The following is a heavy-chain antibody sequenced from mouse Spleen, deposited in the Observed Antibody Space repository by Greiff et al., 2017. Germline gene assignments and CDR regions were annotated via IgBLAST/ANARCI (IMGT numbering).Heavy chain of an antibody. CDR2: IYPRSGNT. CDR1: GYTFTSYG. Sequence: QVQLQQSGAELARPGASVKLSCKASGYTFTSYGISWVKQRTGQGLEWIGEIYPRSGNTYYNEKFKGKATLTADKSSSAAYMELRSLTSEDSAVYFCARKGYDYDGYWGQGTTLTVSS. V-gene: IGHV1-81*01. J-gene: IGHJ2*01. CDR3: ARKGYDYDGY. D-gene: IGHD2-4*01.